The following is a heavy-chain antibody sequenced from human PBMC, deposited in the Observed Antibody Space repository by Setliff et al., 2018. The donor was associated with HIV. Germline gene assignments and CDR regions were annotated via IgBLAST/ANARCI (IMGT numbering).Heavy chain of an antibody. CDR2: IYSGGTT. V-gene: IGHV3-53*01. D-gene: IGHD2-8*01. Sequence: GGSLRLSCAASGFRVNDYHMSWVRQAPGKGLEWVSLIYSGGTTFYTDSVRGRLTTFRDSSKNTLYLQMNNVRDDDTAVYYCARDGGSVSYLSSGYFDYWGRGTLVTVSS. CDR1: GFRVNDYH. CDR3: ARDGGSVSYLSSGYFDY. J-gene: IGHJ4*01.